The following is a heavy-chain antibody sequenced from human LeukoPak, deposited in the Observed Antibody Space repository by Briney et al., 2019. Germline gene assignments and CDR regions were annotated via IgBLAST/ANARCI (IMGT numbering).Heavy chain of an antibody. CDR1: GFTFSSYG. CDR2: ISYDGSNK. V-gene: IGHV3-30*03. D-gene: IGHD6-19*01. Sequence: GGSLRLSCAASGFTFSSYGMHWVRQAPGKGLEWVAVISYDGSNKYYADSVKGRFTISRDNSKNTLYLQMNSLRAEDTAVYYCARDRTKQWLDDAFGIWGQGTMVTVSS. CDR3: ARDRTKQWLDDAFGI. J-gene: IGHJ3*02.